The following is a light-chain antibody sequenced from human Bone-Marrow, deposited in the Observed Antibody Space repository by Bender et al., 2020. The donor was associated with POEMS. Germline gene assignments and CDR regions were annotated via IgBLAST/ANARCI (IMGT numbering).Light chain of an antibody. CDR3: SSYAGSKVVV. CDR2: DVS. J-gene: IGLJ2*01. CDR1: HSDVGSHDL. V-gene: IGLV2-14*03. Sequence: QSALAQPASVSGSPGQPITISCTGSHSDVGSHDLVSWYQQHLGKAPKLIIYDVSSRPAGVSNRFSASKSGNSASLTISGIQPEDEADYYCSSYAGSKVVVCGGGTRLTVL.